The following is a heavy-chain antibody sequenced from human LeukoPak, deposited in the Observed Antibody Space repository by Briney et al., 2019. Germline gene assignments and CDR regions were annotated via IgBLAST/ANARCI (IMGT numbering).Heavy chain of an antibody. Sequence: GGSLRLSCAASGFTFSSYAMSWVRQAPGKGLEWVSAISGSGGSTYYADSVKGRFTISRDNSKNTLYLQMNSLRAEDTAVYYCAKDPVGQDYYYYGMDVWGQGTTVTVSS. CDR2: ISGSGGST. V-gene: IGHV3-23*01. CDR1: GFTFSSYA. J-gene: IGHJ6*02. CDR3: AKDPVGQDYYYYGMDV.